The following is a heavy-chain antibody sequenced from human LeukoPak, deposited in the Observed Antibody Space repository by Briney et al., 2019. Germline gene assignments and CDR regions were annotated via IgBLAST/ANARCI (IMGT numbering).Heavy chain of an antibody. CDR1: GFTFSSYA. CDR2: IGGGPV. CDR3: AKDSYSHNGIYDALDI. J-gene: IGHJ3*02. V-gene: IGHV3-23*01. D-gene: IGHD2-8*01. Sequence: GGSLRLSCAASGFTFSSYAMTWVRQAPGKGLEWVSTIGGGPVYYADSVKGRFTISRDNSKNTLFLQMNSLRAEDTAIYYCAKDSYSHNGIYDALDIWGQGTMVTVSS.